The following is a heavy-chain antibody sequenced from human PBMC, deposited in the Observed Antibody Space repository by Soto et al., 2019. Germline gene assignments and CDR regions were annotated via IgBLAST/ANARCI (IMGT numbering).Heavy chain of an antibody. V-gene: IGHV4-4*07. CDR1: GGSISSYF. Sequence: SETLSLTCTDSGGSISSYFWSWIRQPAGKGLEWIGRVYSDGSTNYSPSLKSRVSMSVDTSQNQFSLNLSSVTAADTAMYYCARETYAYGQNYWGQGALVTVSS. J-gene: IGHJ4*02. CDR3: ARETYAYGQNY. D-gene: IGHD3-10*01. CDR2: VYSDGST.